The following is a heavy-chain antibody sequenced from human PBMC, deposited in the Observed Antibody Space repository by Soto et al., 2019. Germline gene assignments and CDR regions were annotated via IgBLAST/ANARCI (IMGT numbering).Heavy chain of an antibody. CDR1: GFTFSSYA. CDR3: ARDSYGMDV. J-gene: IGHJ6*02. V-gene: IGHV3-30-3*01. Sequence: GGSLRLSCAASGFTFSSYAMHWVRQAPGKGLEWVAVISYDGSNKYYADSVKGRFTISRDNSKNTLYLQMNSLRAEDTAVYYCARDSYGMDVWGQGTTVTVSS. CDR2: ISYDGSNK.